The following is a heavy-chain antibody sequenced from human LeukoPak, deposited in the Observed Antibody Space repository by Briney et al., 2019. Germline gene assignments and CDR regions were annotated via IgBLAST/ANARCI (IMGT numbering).Heavy chain of an antibody. J-gene: IGHJ4*02. CDR1: GGSISSSSYY. CDR2: IYYSGST. V-gene: IGHV4-39*02. Sequence: SETLSLTCTVSGGSISSSSYYWGWIRQPPGKGLEWIGSIYYSGSTYYNPSLKSRVTISVDTSKNQFSLKLSSVTAADTAVYYCARDVVTVAIAREYYFDYWGQGTLVTVSS. CDR3: ARDVVTVAIAREYYFDY. D-gene: IGHD4-17*01.